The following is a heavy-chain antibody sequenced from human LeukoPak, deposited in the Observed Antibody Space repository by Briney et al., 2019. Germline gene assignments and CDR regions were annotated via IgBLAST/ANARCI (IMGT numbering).Heavy chain of an antibody. CDR3: ARGPTTGYSSSWDPVDY. J-gene: IGHJ4*02. V-gene: IGHV4-61*02. D-gene: IGHD6-13*01. CDR1: GGSISSGSYY. CDR2: IYTSGST. Sequence: SQTLSLTCTVSGGSISSGSYYWSWIRQPAGKGLEWIGRIYTSGSTNYNPSLKSRVTMSVDTSKNQFSLKLSSVTAADTAVYYCARGPTTGYSSSWDPVDYWGQGTLVTVSS.